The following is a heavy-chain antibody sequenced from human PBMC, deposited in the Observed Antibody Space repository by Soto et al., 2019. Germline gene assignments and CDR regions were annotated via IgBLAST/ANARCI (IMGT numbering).Heavy chain of an antibody. D-gene: IGHD5-12*01. J-gene: IGHJ4*02. CDR3: ARRIVATGTFDY. V-gene: IGHV4-39*01. CDR1: GGSISSSSYY. CDR2: IYYSGST. Sequence: SETLSLTCTVSGGSISSSSYYWGWIRQPPGKGLEWIGSIYYSGSTYYNPSLKSRVTISVDTSKNQFSLTVTSVTAADTAVYYCARRIVATGTFDYWGQGTLVTVSS.